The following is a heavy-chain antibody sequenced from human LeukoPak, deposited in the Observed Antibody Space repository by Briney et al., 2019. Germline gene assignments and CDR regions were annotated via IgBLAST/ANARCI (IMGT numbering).Heavy chain of an antibody. CDR1: GFTFSNYD. J-gene: IGHJ4*02. D-gene: IGHD1-26*01. CDR3: ARGSGSHFDY. CDR2: IGAADDT. V-gene: IGHV3-13*04. Sequence: HSGGSLRLSCAASGFTFSNYDMFWVRQTTGKGLEWVSTIGAADDTYYPGSVRGRFTISRESAKDSLYLQMNSLRAGDTAVCYCARGSGSHFDYWGQGTLVTVSS.